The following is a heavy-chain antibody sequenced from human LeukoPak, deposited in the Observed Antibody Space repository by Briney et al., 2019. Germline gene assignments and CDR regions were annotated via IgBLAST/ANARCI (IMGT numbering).Heavy chain of an antibody. CDR2: LSSSSSYI. Sequence: GGSLRLSCAASGFTFSIYSMNWVRQAPGKGLEWVSSLSSSSSYIYYADSVKGRFTISRDNAKNSLYLQMNSLRAEDTAVYYCARETYCGGDCYVQYYFDYWGQGTLVTVSS. CDR3: ARETYCGGDCYVQYYFDY. CDR1: GFTFSIYS. D-gene: IGHD2-21*02. V-gene: IGHV3-21*01. J-gene: IGHJ4*02.